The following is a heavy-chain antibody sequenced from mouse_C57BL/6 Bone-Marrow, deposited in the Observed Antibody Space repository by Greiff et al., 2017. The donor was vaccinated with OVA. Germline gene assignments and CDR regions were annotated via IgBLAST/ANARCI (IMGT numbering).Heavy chain of an antibody. D-gene: IGHD2-4*01. CDR2: IEPSVGET. V-gene: IGHV1-52*01. Sequence: QVQLQQPGAELVRPGSSVKLSCKASGYTFTSYWMHWVKQRPIQGLEWIGNIEPSVGETHYNQKFKDKATLPVDKSSSTAYMQRSSLTAEDSAVYYCAIFSYDYDGGDFYCWGQGTTVAVS. CDR1: GYTFTSYW. J-gene: IGHJ2*01. CDR3: AIFSYDYDGGDFYC.